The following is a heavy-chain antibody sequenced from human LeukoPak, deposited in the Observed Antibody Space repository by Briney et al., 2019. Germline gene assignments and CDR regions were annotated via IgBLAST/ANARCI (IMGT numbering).Heavy chain of an antibody. V-gene: IGHV4-31*11. CDR2: ICDSGST. Sequence: PSQTLSLTCAVSGGSITSTGYFWSWVRQHPGKGLESIGYICDSGSTYYNPSLKSRDTLPLDTSKDRFSLRLLSVTAADTAVYYCARDLWCGEYNLFDPWGQGTLVTVSS. CDR3: ARDLWCGEYNLFDP. D-gene: IGHD3-10*01. CDR1: GGSITSTGYF. J-gene: IGHJ5*02.